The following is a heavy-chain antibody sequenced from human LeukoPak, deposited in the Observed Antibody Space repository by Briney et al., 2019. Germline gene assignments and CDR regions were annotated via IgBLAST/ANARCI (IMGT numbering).Heavy chain of an antibody. D-gene: IGHD2-21*02. CDR3: ARDEVGCGGDCYGDAFDL. CDR1: GFIVRSNY. V-gene: IGHV3-66*01. Sequence: PGGSLTLSCAASGFIVRSNYMNWVRQAPGKGLEWVSVLYANGGTAYADSVNGRFTVSRDNSKNTLYLQMNSLRVEDTAVYYCARDEVGCGGDCYGDAFDLWGQGTLVTVSS. J-gene: IGHJ3*01. CDR2: LYANGGT.